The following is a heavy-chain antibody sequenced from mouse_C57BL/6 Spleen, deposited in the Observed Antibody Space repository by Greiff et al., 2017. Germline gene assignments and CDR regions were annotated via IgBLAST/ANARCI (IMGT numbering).Heavy chain of an antibody. V-gene: IGHV1-80*01. Sequence: VKLQQSGAELVKPGASVKISCKASGYAFSSYWMNWVKQRPGKGLEWIGQIYPGDGDTNYNGKFKGKATLTADKSSSTAYMQLSSLTSEDSAVYFCAPFITTVVAKDYYAMDYWGQGTSVTVSS. CDR3: APFITTVVAKDYYAMDY. J-gene: IGHJ4*01. D-gene: IGHD1-1*01. CDR1: GYAFSSYW. CDR2: IYPGDGDT.